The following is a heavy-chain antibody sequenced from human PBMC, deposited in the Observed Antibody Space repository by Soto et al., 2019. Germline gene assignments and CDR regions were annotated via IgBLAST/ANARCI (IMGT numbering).Heavy chain of an antibody. V-gene: IGHV1-2*04. Sequence: GTSVKVSCKASGYTFTGYYMHWVRHAHGQGLEWMGWINPNSGGANYAQKFQGWVTMTRDTSISTAYMELSRLRSDDTAVYYCAREGYYDILTGVDYFGMDVWGQGTTVTVSS. D-gene: IGHD3-9*01. CDR2: INPNSGGA. CDR3: AREGYYDILTGVDYFGMDV. CDR1: GYTFTGYY. J-gene: IGHJ6*02.